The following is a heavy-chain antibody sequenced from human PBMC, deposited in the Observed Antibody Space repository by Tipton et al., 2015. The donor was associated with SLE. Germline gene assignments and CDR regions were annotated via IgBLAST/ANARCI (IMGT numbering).Heavy chain of an antibody. J-gene: IGHJ3*01. V-gene: IGHV3-33*01. CDR1: GFTFSSYG. Sequence: SLRLSCAASGFTFSSYGMHWVRQAPGKGLEWVAVIWYDGSNKYYADSVKGRFTISRDNSKNTLYLQMNSLRADDTATYYCAREYFVWSSRLDAFDFWGQGTVVTVSS. D-gene: IGHD3-3*01. CDR3: AREYFVWSSRLDAFDF. CDR2: IWYDGSNK.